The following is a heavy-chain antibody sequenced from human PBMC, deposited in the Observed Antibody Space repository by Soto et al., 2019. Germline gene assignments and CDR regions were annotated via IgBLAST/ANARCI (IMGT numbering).Heavy chain of an antibody. V-gene: IGHV4-59*08. D-gene: IGHD3-22*01. J-gene: IGHJ5*02. CDR1: GGSISSYY. CDR2: IYYSGST. Sequence: KPSETLSLTCTVSGGSISSYYWSWIRQPPGKGLEWIGYIYYSGSTNYNPSLKSRVTISLDTSKNQFSLKLSSVTAADTAVYYCARQGYYDSSGYYRWFDPWGQGTLVTVSS. CDR3: ARQGYYDSSGYYRWFDP.